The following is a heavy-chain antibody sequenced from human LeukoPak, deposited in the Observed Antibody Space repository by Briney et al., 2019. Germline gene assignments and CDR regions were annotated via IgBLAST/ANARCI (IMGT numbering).Heavy chain of an antibody. CDR3: TTVTSGSGTYHKYYFDY. CDR1: GFTFNNAW. V-gene: IGHV3-15*01. CDR2: IKSKTDGGTT. J-gene: IGHJ4*02. Sequence: GGSLRLSCAASGFTFNNAWMSWVRQAPGKGLEWVGRIKSKTDGGTTDYAAPVKGRLTISRDDSKNTLNLQMNSLKTEDTAVYYCTTVTSGSGTYHKYYFDYWGQGTLVTVSS. D-gene: IGHD3-10*01.